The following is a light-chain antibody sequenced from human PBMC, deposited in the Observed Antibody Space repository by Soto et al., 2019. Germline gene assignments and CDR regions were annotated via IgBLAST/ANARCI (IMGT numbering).Light chain of an antibody. CDR1: QSVSNN. Sequence: EILLTQSPPTLSVSPGXRATLSCGASQSVSNNLAWYQQKPGLAPRLLIYGASTRATGIPLRFSGSGSGTDFTLTITSLQSEDFAVYYCQQFNNWPYTFGQGTKVDSK. CDR2: GAS. J-gene: IGKJ2*01. CDR3: QQFNNWPYT. V-gene: IGKV3-15*01.